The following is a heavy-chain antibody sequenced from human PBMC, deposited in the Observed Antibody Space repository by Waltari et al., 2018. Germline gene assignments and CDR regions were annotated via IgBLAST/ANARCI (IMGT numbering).Heavy chain of an antibody. Sequence: EVQLVESGGGLVKPGGSLRLSCEASGFTFSDHSMTWVRQAPGKGLDWVSSISSGSTYIFYSDLVKGRFFISRDNANNSLYLQMNSLTAEDTAVYYCARANSRHTQEYHGMDVWGQGTTITVSS. J-gene: IGHJ6*02. CDR3: ARANSRHTQEYHGMDV. CDR2: ISSGSTYI. V-gene: IGHV3-21*02. CDR1: GFTFSDHS. D-gene: IGHD6-6*01.